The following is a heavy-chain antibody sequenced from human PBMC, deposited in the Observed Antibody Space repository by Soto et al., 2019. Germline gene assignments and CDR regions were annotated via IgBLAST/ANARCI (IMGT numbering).Heavy chain of an antibody. D-gene: IGHD2-2*01. CDR3: ARDQGRYCSSTSCYFDY. CDR1: GFTFSSYW. V-gene: IGHV3-7*01. CDR2: IKKDGSEK. Sequence: EVQLVESGGGLVQPGGSLRLSCTASGFTFSSYWMSWVRQAPGKGLEWVANIKKDGSEKYYVDSVKGRFTIARDNAKNSLYLQMNSLRAEDTAVYYCARDQGRYCSSTSCYFDYWGQGTLVTVSS. J-gene: IGHJ4*02.